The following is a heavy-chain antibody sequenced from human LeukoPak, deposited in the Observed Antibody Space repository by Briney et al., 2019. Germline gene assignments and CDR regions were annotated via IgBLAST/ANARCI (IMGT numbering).Heavy chain of an antibody. CDR1: GYSISSGYY. D-gene: IGHD3-3*01. J-gene: IGHJ2*01. CDR3: ARLAITIFGVVTHWYFDL. CDR2: TYHSGST. Sequence: SETLSLTCAVSGYSISSGYYWGWIRQPPGKGLEWIGSTYHSGSTYYNPSLKSRVTISVDTSKNQFSLKLSSVTAADTAVYYCARLAITIFGVVTHWYFDLWGRGTLVTVSS. V-gene: IGHV4-38-2*01.